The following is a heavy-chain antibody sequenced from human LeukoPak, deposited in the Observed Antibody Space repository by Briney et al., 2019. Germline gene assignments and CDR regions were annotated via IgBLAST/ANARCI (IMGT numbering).Heavy chain of an antibody. CDR1: GGPISSYY. J-gene: IGHJ3*02. CDR2: IYYSGST. V-gene: IGHV4-59*01. D-gene: IGHD5-18*01. Sequence: PSETLSLTCTVSGGPISSYYWSWIRQPPGKGLEWIGYIYYSGSTNYNPSLKSRVTISVDTSKNQFSLKLSSVTAADTAVYYCAREGDTAMEEAFDIWGQGTMVTVSS. CDR3: AREGDTAMEEAFDI.